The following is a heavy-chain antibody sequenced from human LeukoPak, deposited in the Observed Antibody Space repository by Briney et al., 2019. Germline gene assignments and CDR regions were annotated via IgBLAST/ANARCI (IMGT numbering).Heavy chain of an antibody. J-gene: IGHJ4*02. Sequence: RGSLRLSCAASGFTFSSYAMNWVRQAPGKGLEWVSVISGSGNSTYYADSVKGRFTISRDNSKNTLYLQMNSLRAEDTAVYYCAKGAGSSGWYPNDYWGQGTLVTVSS. CDR3: AKGAGSSGWYPNDY. V-gene: IGHV3-23*01. CDR1: GFTFSSYA. CDR2: ISGSGNST. D-gene: IGHD6-19*01.